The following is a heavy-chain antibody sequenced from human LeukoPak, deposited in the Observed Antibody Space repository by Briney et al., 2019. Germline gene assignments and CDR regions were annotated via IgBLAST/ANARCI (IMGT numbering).Heavy chain of an antibody. CDR1: GGSINNDDYS. CDR2: VYYSENT. J-gene: IGHJ6*03. Sequence: PSETLSLTCAVSGGSINNDDYSWSWIRQPPGKGLEWSGYVYYSENTYYNPSLKSLVTISVDTSKNQFSLKLRSVTAADTAVYYCARTGYYYGSGSYYNRYYYYYYMDVWGKGTTVTVSS. CDR3: ARTGYYYGSGSYYNRYYYYYYMDV. D-gene: IGHD3-10*01. V-gene: IGHV4-30-4*07.